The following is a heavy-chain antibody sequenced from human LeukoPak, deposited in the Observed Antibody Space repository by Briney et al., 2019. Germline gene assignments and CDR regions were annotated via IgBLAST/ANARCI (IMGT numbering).Heavy chain of an antibody. V-gene: IGHV3-23*01. D-gene: IGHD6-19*01. J-gene: IGHJ4*02. CDR3: ARTLSSGSPGY. CDR1: GFTFSSYA. Sequence: PGGSLRLSCAASGFTFSSYAMSWVRRAPGEGGEGGSAIGGSGGSTYYADSVKGRFTISRDNSENTLYLQMNTLRAQDTAVYYCARTLSSGSPGYWGQGNLLTVS. CDR2: IGGSGGST.